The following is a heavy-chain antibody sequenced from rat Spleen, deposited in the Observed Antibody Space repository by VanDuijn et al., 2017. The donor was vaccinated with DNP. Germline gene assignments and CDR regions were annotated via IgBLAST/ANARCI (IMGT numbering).Heavy chain of an antibody. CDR2: ITTDGGGT. CDR3: ANNNSYDGTY. D-gene: IGHD1-12*02. CDR1: GFTFSSYW. Sequence: EVQLVESGGGLVQPGRSLKLSCVASGFTFSSYWMYWVRQAPGQGLEWVASITTDGGGTYYPDSVKGRFTISRDNADNTVYLQMNSLRSEDTATYYCANNNSYDGTYWGQGVMVTVSS. V-gene: IGHV5-58*01. J-gene: IGHJ2*01.